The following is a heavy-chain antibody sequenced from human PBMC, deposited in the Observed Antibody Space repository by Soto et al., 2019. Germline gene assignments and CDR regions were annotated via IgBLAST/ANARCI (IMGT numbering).Heavy chain of an antibody. CDR2: ISSSSSTI. J-gene: IGHJ6*02. Sequence: GGSLRLCCAASGFTFSSYSMNWVRQAPGKGLEWVSYISSSSSTIYYADSVKGRFTISRDNAKNSLYLQMNSLRAEDTAVYYCAGQISSTTVVTGWYGMDVWGQGTTVTVSS. CDR3: AGQISSTTVVTGWYGMDV. V-gene: IGHV3-48*01. D-gene: IGHD4-17*01. CDR1: GFTFSSYS.